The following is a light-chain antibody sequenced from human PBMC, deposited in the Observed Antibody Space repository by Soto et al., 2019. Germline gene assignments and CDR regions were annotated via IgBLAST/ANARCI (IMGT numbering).Light chain of an antibody. CDR2: DAS. V-gene: IGKV1-33*01. CDR1: QNINKY. CDR3: QQYDNLPLT. J-gene: IGKJ5*01. Sequence: DIQMTQSPSSLSGSLGERVTITCQASQNINKYLNWYQQKPGKAPKLLIYDASNLETGVPSRFSGSGSGTDFTFAISSLQPEDIATYFCQQYDNLPLTFGQGTRLEI.